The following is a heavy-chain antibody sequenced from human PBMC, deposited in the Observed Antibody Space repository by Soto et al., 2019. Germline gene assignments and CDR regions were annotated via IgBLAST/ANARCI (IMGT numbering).Heavy chain of an antibody. J-gene: IGHJ6*02. CDR1: GGSISSSNW. V-gene: IGHV4-4*02. D-gene: IGHD6-6*01. CDR3: ARSDSSSRLGYYYGMDV. CDR2: IYHSGST. Sequence: SETLSLTCAVSGGSISSSNWWSWVRQPPGKGLEWIGEIYHSGSTYYNPSLKSRVTISVDKSKNQFSLKLSSVTAADTAVYYCARSDSSSRLGYYYGMDVWGQGTTVTVSS.